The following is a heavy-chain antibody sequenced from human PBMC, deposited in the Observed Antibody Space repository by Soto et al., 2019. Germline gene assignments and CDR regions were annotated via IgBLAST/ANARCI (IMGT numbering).Heavy chain of an antibody. D-gene: IGHD3-3*01. J-gene: IGHJ6*02. V-gene: IGHV4-38-2*02. CDR3: ARDTMHYDFWSGYQYYYYYGMDV. CDR2: IYHSGST. Sequence: PSETLSLTCAVSGYSISSGYYWGWIRQPPGXGLEWIGSIYHSGSTYYNPSLKSRVTISVDTSKNQFSLKLSSVTAADTAVYYCARDTMHYDFWSGYQYYYYYGMDVWGQGTTVTVSS. CDR1: GYSISSGYY.